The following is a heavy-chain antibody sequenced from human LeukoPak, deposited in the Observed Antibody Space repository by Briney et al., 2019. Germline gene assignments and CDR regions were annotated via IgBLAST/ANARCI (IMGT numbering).Heavy chain of an antibody. D-gene: IGHD3-22*01. CDR1: GFTFSSSG. J-gene: IGHJ4*02. CDR2: ISGSGGST. CDR3: AKGDYYDSSGYSHFDY. V-gene: IGHV3-23*01. Sequence: SGGSLRLSCAASGFTFSSSGMHWVRQAPGKGLEWVSAISGSGGSTYYADSVKGRFTISRDNSKNTLYLQMNSLRAEDTAVYYCAKGDYYDSSGYSHFDYWGQGTLVTVSS.